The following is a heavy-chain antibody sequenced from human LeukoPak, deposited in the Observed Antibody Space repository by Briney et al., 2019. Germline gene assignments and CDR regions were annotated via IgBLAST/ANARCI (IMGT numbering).Heavy chain of an antibody. Sequence: ASVRVSFKASGYTFTSYGISWVRQAPGQGIEWMGWISAYNGNTNYAQKLQGRGTMTTDTSTSTDYMELRSLRSDDTAVYYCARDLGYYGSGSYLYYYYYMDVWGKGTTVTVSS. J-gene: IGHJ6*03. CDR3: ARDLGYYGSGSYLYYYYYMDV. CDR2: ISAYNGNT. CDR1: GYTFTSYG. V-gene: IGHV1-18*01. D-gene: IGHD3-10*01.